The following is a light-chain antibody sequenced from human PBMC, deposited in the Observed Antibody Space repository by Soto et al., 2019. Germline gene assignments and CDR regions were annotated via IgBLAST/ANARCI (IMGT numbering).Light chain of an antibody. V-gene: IGKV1-33*01. CDR3: QQYDNLPLT. CDR1: QDISNY. J-gene: IGKJ4*01. CDR2: DAS. Sequence: DLQMTQSPSSLSASVGDRVTITCQASQDISNYLNWYQQKPGKAPKLLIYDASNLETGVPSRFSGSAAGTDFTFTISSLQPEDVASYYCQQYDNLPLTFGGGTEVEIK.